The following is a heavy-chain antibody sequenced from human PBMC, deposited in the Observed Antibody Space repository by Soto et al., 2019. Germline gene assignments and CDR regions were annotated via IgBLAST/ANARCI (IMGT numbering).Heavy chain of an antibody. D-gene: IGHD2-15*01. CDR3: ARDKVVVAATTASDY. V-gene: IGHV1-18*01. CDR1: GYTFTSYG. CDR2: ISAYNGNT. Sequence: ASVKVSCKASGYTFTSYGISWVRQAPGQGLEWMGWISAYNGNTNYAQKLQGRVTMTTDTSTSTAYMELRSLRSDDTAVYYCARDKVVVAATTASDYWGQGTLVTVSS. J-gene: IGHJ4*02.